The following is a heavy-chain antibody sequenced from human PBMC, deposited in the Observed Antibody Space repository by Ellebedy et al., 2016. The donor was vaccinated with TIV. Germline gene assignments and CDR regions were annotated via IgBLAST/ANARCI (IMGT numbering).Heavy chain of an antibody. CDR1: GFTFSTYS. V-gene: IGHV3-48*04. Sequence: GESLKISCAASGFTFSTYSMNWVRQAPGKGLEWVSYISGSSSTIYYADSVKGRFTISRDNAKTSLYLQMNSLRAEDTAVYYCARDSTKLWVGEYYYYMDVWGTGTTVTVSS. CDR3: ARDSTKLWVGEYYYYMDV. CDR2: ISGSSSTI. J-gene: IGHJ6*03. D-gene: IGHD3-10*01.